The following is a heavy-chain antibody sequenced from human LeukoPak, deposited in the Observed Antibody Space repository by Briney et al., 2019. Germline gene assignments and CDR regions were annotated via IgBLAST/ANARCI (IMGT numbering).Heavy chain of an antibody. D-gene: IGHD6-19*01. Sequence: GGSLRLSCAASGFTFSSYSMNWVRQAPGKGLERVSPISSSRSYIYYADSVKGRFTISRDTAKNSLYLQMNSLRDEDTHVYYCASQTKIEECSSGWYTCTPYWFDPRGQGTLVTVSS. CDR1: GFTFSSYS. CDR2: ISSSRSYI. CDR3: ASQTKIEECSSGWYTCTPYWFDP. J-gene: IGHJ5*02. V-gene: IGHV3-21*01.